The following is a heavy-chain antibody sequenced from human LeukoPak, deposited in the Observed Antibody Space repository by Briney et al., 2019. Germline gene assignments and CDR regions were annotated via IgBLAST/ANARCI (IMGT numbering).Heavy chain of an antibody. V-gene: IGHV3-21*01. CDR2: ISSSSSYI. CDR1: GFTFSSYS. J-gene: IGHJ4*02. CDR3: ARGGDYYYGSGSYYSPYYFDY. D-gene: IGHD3-10*01. Sequence: GGSLRLSCAASGFTFSSYSMNWVRQAPGKGLEWVSSISSSSSYIYYADSVKGRFTISRDNAKNSLYLQMNSLRAEDTAVYYCARGGDYYYGSGSYYSPYYFDYWGQGTLVTVSS.